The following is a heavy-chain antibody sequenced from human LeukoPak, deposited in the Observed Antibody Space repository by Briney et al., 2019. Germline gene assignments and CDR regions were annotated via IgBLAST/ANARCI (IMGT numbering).Heavy chain of an antibody. D-gene: IGHD5-18*01. J-gene: IGHJ6*03. Sequence: GGSLRLSCAASGFTFSDYYMSWIRQAPGKGLEWVSYISSSGSTIYYADSVKGRFTISRDNSKNTLYLQMNSLRAEDTAVYYCAKDGGYSYGLPRTYYYYMDVWGKGTTVTISS. CDR3: AKDGGYSYGLPRTYYYYMDV. V-gene: IGHV3-11*04. CDR2: ISSSGSTI. CDR1: GFTFSDYY.